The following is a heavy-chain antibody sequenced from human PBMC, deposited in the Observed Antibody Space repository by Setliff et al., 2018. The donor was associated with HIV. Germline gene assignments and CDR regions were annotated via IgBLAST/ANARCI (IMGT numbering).Heavy chain of an antibody. Sequence: GGSLRLSCAASGFTFTTYAMHWVRQAPGKGLEWVAVISIYDGSEKYYADSVKGRFTISRDNSKNMLYLELSSLRAEDTAVYYCARDWAMVRGVTTYYFDYWGQGTLVTVSS. V-gene: IGHV3-30*04. J-gene: IGHJ4*02. D-gene: IGHD3-10*01. CDR1: GFTFTTYA. CDR2: ISIYDGSEK. CDR3: ARDWAMVRGVTTYYFDY.